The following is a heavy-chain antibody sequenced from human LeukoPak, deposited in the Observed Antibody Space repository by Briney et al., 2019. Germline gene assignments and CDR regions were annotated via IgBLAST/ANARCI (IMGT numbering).Heavy chain of an antibody. V-gene: IGHV3-23*01. CDR3: ARGSAVTANNFDF. CDR2: ISGSGGST. CDR1: GFTFSSYA. Sequence: GGSLRLSCAASGFTFSSYAMSWVRQAPGKGLEWVSAISGSGGSTYYADSVKGRFTISRDNAKNSLYLQMNSLRAEDTAVYYCARGSAVTANNFDFWGQGTLVTVSS. J-gene: IGHJ4*02. D-gene: IGHD4-11*01.